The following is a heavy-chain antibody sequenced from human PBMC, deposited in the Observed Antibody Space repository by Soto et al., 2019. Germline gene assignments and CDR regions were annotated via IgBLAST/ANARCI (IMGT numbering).Heavy chain of an antibody. V-gene: IGHV3-30*03. J-gene: IGHJ1*01. Sequence: QVQLVESGGGVVQPGRSLRLSCAASGLSFSSYGMHWVRQAPGKGPEWVAVISYDGRKTYYLDSVKGRFTISRDNSSNKLYLQMPGLSVEDSAVYYCATRDTSGDLPTIAAAVSHWGQGTLVTVS. CDR1: GLSFSSYG. CDR2: ISYDGRKT. CDR3: ATRDTSGDLPTIAAAVSH. D-gene: IGHD6-13*01.